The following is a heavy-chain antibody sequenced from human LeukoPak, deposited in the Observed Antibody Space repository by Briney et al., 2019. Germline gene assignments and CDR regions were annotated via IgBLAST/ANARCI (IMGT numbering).Heavy chain of an antibody. Sequence: GGSLRLSCAASGFTFSSYAMHWVRQAPGKGLEYVPAISSNGGSTYYANSVKGRFTISRDNSKNTLYLQMGSLRAEDMAVYYCARGRLGDIAVAGTLDYWGQGTLVTVSS. CDR2: ISSNGGST. CDR3: ARGRLGDIAVAGTLDY. D-gene: IGHD6-19*01. V-gene: IGHV3-64*01. J-gene: IGHJ4*02. CDR1: GFTFSSYA.